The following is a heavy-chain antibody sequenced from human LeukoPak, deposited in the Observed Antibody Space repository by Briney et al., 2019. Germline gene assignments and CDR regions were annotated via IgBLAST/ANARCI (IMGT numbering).Heavy chain of an antibody. CDR1: GFTFSGYW. D-gene: IGHD6-13*01. Sequence: PGGSLRLSCAASGFTFSGYWMYWVRQAPGKGPVWVSRIKSDGSSTRFADSVQGRFTISRDNGKNTLYLQMNSLKAEDRAVYYCARGGDSSNWYPGYFDYWGQGALVTVSS. J-gene: IGHJ4*02. CDR3: ARGGDSSNWYPGYFDY. CDR2: IKSDGSST. V-gene: IGHV3-74*01.